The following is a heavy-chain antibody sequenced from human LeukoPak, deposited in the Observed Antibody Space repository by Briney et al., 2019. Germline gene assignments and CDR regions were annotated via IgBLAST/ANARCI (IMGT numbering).Heavy chain of an antibody. D-gene: IGHD1-26*01. J-gene: IGHJ4*02. CDR3: AREGGSFLRYFDS. Sequence: PGGSLRLSCAASDFTFSSYWMHWVRQAPGEGLVWVSRISGDESSTNYPDSVKGRFTISRDNARNTLFLQMNSLRAEDTAVYYCAREGGSFLRYFDSWGQGTLVTVSS. CDR1: DFTFSSYW. V-gene: IGHV3-74*01. CDR2: ISGDESST.